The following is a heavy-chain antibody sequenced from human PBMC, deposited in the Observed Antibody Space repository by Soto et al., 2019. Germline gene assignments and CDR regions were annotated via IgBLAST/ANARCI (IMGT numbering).Heavy chain of an antibody. CDR2: ISAYNGNT. V-gene: IGHV1-18*04. D-gene: IGHD5-18*01. CDR1: GYTFTSYC. J-gene: IGHJ3*02. Sequence: ASVKVSCKVSGYTFTSYCISWVRQAPGQGLEWMGWISAYNGNTNYAQKLQGRVTTTTDTSTSTAYMELRSLRSDDTAVYYCASRTRGYSYGYEDAFDIWGQGTMVTVSS. CDR3: ASRTRGYSYGYEDAFDI.